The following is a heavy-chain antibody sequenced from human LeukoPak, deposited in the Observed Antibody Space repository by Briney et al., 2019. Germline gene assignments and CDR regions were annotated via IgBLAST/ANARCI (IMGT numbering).Heavy chain of an antibody. CDR1: GDSVRSDSHY. CDR2: VYYSGRT. J-gene: IGHJ5*02. Sequence: SETLSLTCSVSGDSVRSDSHYWSWIRQPPGKGLEWIGNVYYSGRTAYNPSLKSRVTISVDISKNQFSLQLNSVTAADTAVYYCAKSWRPRRWPDSFDPWGQGTLVTVSS. V-gene: IGHV4-61*01. CDR3: AKSWRPRRWPDSFDP. D-gene: IGHD5-24*01.